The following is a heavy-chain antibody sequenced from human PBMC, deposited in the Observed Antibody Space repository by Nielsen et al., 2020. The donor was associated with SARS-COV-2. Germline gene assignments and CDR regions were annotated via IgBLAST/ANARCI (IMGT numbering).Heavy chain of an antibody. V-gene: IGHV3-48*03. CDR3: ARDGLWFGELFPSYYYYGMDV. J-gene: IGHJ6*02. D-gene: IGHD3-10*01. CDR2: ISSSSSTI. Sequence: VRQSPGKGLEWVSYISSSSSTIYYADSAKGRFTISRDNAKNSLYLQMNSLRAEDTAVYYCARDGLWFGELFPSYYYYGMDVWGQGTTVTVSS.